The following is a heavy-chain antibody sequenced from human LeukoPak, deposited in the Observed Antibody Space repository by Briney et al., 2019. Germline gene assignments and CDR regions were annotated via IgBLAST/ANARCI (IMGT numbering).Heavy chain of an antibody. V-gene: IGHV3-30*02. Sequence: HAGGSLRLPWAASGFTFSSYGMHWVRQAPGKGLEWVAFIRYDGSNKYYADSVKGRFTISRDNSKNTLYLQMSSLRAEDTAVYYCAKDPDSDDYGDAASWYFDLWGRGTLVTVSS. CDR1: GFTFSSYG. CDR2: IRYDGSNK. D-gene: IGHD4-17*01. J-gene: IGHJ2*01. CDR3: AKDPDSDDYGDAASWYFDL.